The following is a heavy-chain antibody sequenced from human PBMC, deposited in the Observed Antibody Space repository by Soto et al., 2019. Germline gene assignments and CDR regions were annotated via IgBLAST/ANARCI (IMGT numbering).Heavy chain of an antibody. CDR2: FDPEDGET. D-gene: IGHD3-22*01. CDR1: GYTLTELS. Sequence: ASVKVSCKVSGYTLTELSMHWVRQAPGKGLEWMGGFDPEDGETIYAQKFQGRVTMTEDTSTDTAYMELSSLRSEDTAVYYCATGSRGGYYYYFDYWGQGTLVTVSS. CDR3: ATGSRGGYYYYFDY. V-gene: IGHV1-24*01. J-gene: IGHJ4*02.